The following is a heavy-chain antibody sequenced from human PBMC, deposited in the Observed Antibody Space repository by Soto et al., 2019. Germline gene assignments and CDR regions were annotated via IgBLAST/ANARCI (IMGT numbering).Heavy chain of an antibody. CDR2: INSDGTTT. J-gene: IGHJ5*02. Sequence: EVQLVESGGGLVQPGGSLRLSCAASGFTFSRNWMHWVRQAPGKGLVWLSRINSDGTTTTYADSVKGRFTISRDNSKNTVYLQISNLRADDTAVYYCATVGTGSYNWFDPWGQGTLVTVSS. V-gene: IGHV3-74*01. CDR1: GFTFSRNW. CDR3: ATVGTGSYNWFDP. D-gene: IGHD6-13*01.